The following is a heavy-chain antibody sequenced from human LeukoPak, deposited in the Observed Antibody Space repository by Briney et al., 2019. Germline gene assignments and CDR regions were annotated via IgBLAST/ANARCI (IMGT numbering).Heavy chain of an antibody. J-gene: IGHJ4*02. V-gene: IGHV4-38-2*02. Sequence: SETLSLTCTVSGYSISSGYYWGWIRQPPGKGLEWIGSIYHSGSTYYNPSLKSRVTISVDTSKNQFSLKLSSVTAADTAVYYCARDRLGANGFDYWGQGTLVTVSS. CDR3: ARDRLGANGFDY. CDR1: GYSISSGYY. D-gene: IGHD4/OR15-4a*01. CDR2: IYHSGST.